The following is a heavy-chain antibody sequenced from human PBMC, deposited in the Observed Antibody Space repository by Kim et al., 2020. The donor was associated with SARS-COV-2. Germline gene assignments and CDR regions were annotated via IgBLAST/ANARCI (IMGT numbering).Heavy chain of an antibody. CDR1: GYRFTSYW. J-gene: IGHJ6*02. Sequence: GESLKIPCKGSGYRFTSYWIGWVRQMPGKGLEWMGIIYPGDSDTRYSPSFQGQVTISADKSISTAYLQWSSLKASDTAMYYCARQGDGYNPPTTKENYYYYGMDVWGQGTTVTVSS. CDR2: IYPGDSDT. D-gene: IGHD5-12*01. V-gene: IGHV5-51*01. CDR3: ARQGDGYNPPTTKENYYYYGMDV.